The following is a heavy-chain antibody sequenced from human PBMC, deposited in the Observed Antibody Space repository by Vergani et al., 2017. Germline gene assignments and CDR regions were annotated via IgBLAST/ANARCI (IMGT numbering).Heavy chain of an antibody. V-gene: IGHV1-69*18. D-gene: IGHD6-13*01. CDR1: GGTFSSYA. Sequence: QVQLVQSGAEVKKPGSSVKVSCKASGGTFSSYAISWVRQAPGQGLEWMGRIIPIVGTANYAQKFQGRVTMTADESTSTAYMELSSLRSEDTAVYYCARDDSSSWYDAVGWFDPWGQGTLVTVSS. J-gene: IGHJ5*02. CDR3: ARDDSSSWYDAVGWFDP. CDR2: IIPIVGTA.